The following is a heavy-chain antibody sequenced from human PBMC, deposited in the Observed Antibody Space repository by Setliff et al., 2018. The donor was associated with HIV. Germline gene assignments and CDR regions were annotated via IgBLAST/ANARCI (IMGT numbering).Heavy chain of an antibody. V-gene: IGHV4-59*01. J-gene: IGHJ6*03. CDR2: IFYSGST. CDR1: GGSISSYY. Sequence: SETLSLTCTVSGGSISSYYWSWIRQPPGKGLEWIGYIFYSGSTNYNPSLKSRVTISVDTSKNQFSLKLSSVTAADTAVYYCARGGYDYVWGSYRYPYYYYYMDVWGKGTTVTVSS. D-gene: IGHD3-16*02. CDR3: ARGGYDYVWGSYRYPYYYYYMDV.